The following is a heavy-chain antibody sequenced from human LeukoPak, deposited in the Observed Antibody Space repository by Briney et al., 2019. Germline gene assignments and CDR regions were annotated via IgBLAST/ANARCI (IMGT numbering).Heavy chain of an antibody. J-gene: IGHJ4*02. CDR1: GFSFSGFG. Sequence: GGSLRLSCAASGFSFSGFGMSWVRQAPGKGLEWVSGISGGPVSTSYADSVKGRFTISRDNSKNMLYMKMNSLRVEDTAVYYCAKSGRYCSGSSCYQEASLDYWGQGTLVTVSS. CDR3: AKSGRYCSGSSCYQEASLDY. D-gene: IGHD2-15*01. CDR2: ISGGPVST. V-gene: IGHV3-23*01.